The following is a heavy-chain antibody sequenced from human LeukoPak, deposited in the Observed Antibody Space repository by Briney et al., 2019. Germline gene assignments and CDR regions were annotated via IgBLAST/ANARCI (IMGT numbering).Heavy chain of an antibody. CDR1: GDSISSNY. D-gene: IGHD3-10*01. J-gene: IGHJ4*02. CDR3: ARGYYYGSGSPQFDY. V-gene: IGHV4-4*07. Sequence: SETLSLTCTVSGDSISSNYWSWIRQPAGKGLEWIGRIYTSGYTNYNPSLKSRVAMSLDTSKNRFSLKLSSVTAADTAVYYCARGYYYGSGSPQFDYWGQGTLVTVSS. CDR2: IYTSGYT.